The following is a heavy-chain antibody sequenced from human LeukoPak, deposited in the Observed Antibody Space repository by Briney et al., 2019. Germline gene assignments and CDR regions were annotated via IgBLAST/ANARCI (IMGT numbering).Heavy chain of an antibody. J-gene: IGHJ4*02. CDR2: ISWNSGSI. D-gene: IGHD3-16*01. V-gene: IGHV3-9*01. CDR3: AKDSGRWGYYFDY. CDR1: GFTFDDYA. Sequence: SRSLRLSCAASGFTFDDYAMHWVRQAPGKGLEWVSGISWNSGSIGYADSVKGRFTISRDNAKNSLYLQMNSLRAEDTALYYCAKDSGRWGYYFDYWGQGTLVTVSS.